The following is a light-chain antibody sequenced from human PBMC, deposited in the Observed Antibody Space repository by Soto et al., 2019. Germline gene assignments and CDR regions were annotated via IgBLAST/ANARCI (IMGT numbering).Light chain of an antibody. CDR3: QQSYTTPYT. CDR1: QSIRSY. CDR2: GAS. Sequence: DIQMTQSPSSLSASVGDRVTITCRASQSIRSYLNWYHQKPGKTPQLLIYGASNLQSGAPSRFTGSGSGTHFTLTISSLQPEDFAIYYCQQSYTTPYTFGQGTKLEIK. V-gene: IGKV1-39*01. J-gene: IGKJ2*01.